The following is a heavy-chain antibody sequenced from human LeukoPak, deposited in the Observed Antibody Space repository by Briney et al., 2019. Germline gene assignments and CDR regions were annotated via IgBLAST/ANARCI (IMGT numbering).Heavy chain of an antibody. CDR1: GFTVSSNY. J-gene: IGHJ6*02. CDR2: IYSGGST. V-gene: IGHV3-53*04. CDR3: ARGVTIFSSEAKQKNYYYGMDV. D-gene: IGHD3-3*01. Sequence: PGGSLRLSCAASGFTVSSNYMSWVRQAPGKGLEWVSVIYSGGSTYYADSVKGRFTISRHNSKNTLYLQMNSLRAEDTAVYYCARGVTIFSSEAKQKNYYYGMDVWGQGTTVTVSS.